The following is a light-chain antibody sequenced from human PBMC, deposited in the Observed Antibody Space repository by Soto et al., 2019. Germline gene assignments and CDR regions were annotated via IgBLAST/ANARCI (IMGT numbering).Light chain of an antibody. Sequence: EIVMTHSPGTLSFSPVEIATLSCSASQSVISYLAWYQQKPGQAPRLLISDASDRATGIPDRFSGSGSGTDFTLTISRLVPEDFAVYYCQKYGDSPVTFGQGTKVDIK. J-gene: IGKJ1*01. CDR1: QSVISY. V-gene: IGKV3-20*01. CDR2: DAS. CDR3: QKYGDSPVT.